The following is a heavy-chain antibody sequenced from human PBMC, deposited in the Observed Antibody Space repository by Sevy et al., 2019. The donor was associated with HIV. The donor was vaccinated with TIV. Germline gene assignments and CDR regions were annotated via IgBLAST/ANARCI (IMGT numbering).Heavy chain of an antibody. J-gene: IGHJ6*02. D-gene: IGHD1-26*01. V-gene: IGHV4-61*03. CDR3: ARDDPGGRVGTSFGMDV. CDR1: GGSVSSGSYY. CDR2: MSYSGSS. Sequence: SETLSLTCTVSGGSVSSGSYYWSWIRQPPGKGLEWIGHMSYSGSSSNNPSFKSRVTISVDSSNNRFSLKLRSVTAADTAVYYCARDDPGGRVGTSFGMDVWGQGTTVTVSS.